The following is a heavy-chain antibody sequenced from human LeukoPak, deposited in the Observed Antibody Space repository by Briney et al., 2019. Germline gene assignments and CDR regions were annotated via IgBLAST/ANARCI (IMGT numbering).Heavy chain of an antibody. J-gene: IGHJ4*02. CDR3: AKDIGYSYGHGSYFDY. Sequence: PGRSLRLSCAASGFTFDDYAMHWVRQAPGKGLEWVSGISWNSGSIGYADSVKGRFTISRDNARNSLYLQMNSLRAEDTALYYCAKDIGYSYGHGSYFDYWGQGTPVTVSS. CDR1: GFTFDDYA. V-gene: IGHV3-9*01. D-gene: IGHD5-18*01. CDR2: ISWNSGSI.